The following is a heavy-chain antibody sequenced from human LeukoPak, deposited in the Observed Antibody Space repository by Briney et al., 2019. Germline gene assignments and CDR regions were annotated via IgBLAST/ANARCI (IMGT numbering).Heavy chain of an antibody. CDR3: ARDGGYCSGGSCSGFDP. D-gene: IGHD2-15*01. J-gene: IGHJ5*02. CDR1: GGSISSGDYY. CDR2: IYYSGST. Sequence: SETLCLTCTVSGGSISSGDYYWSWIRQPPGKGLEWIGYIYYSGSTYYNPSLKSRVTISVDTSKNQFSLKLSSVTAADTAVYYCARDGGYCSGGSCSGFDPWGQGTLVTVSS. V-gene: IGHV4-30-4*01.